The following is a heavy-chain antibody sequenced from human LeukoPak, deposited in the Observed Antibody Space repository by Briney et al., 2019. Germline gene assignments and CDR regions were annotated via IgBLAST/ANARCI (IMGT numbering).Heavy chain of an antibody. J-gene: IGHJ4*02. Sequence: GGSLRLSCAASGFTFGTYAMSWVRQAPGKGLEWVSTLSGSGGSTYYADSVKGRFTISGDESKNTLSLQVNSLRPEDTAVYYCAKNAAGIVLMIYAPLDSWGQGTLVTVSS. V-gene: IGHV3-23*01. CDR2: LSGSGGST. D-gene: IGHD2-8*01. CDR3: AKNAAGIVLMIYAPLDS. CDR1: GFTFGTYA.